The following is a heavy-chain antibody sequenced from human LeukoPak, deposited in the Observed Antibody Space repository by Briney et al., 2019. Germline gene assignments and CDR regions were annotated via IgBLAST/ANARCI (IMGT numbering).Heavy chain of an antibody. J-gene: IGHJ4*02. CDR1: GYTFTSYY. CDR3: AIHLYCSGGSCYNNFDY. Sequence: ASVKVSCKASGYTFTSYYMHWVRQAPGQGLEWMGIINPSGGSTSYAQKFQGRVTITADKSTSTAYMELSSLRSEDTAVYYCAIHLYCSGGSCYNNFDYWGQGTLVTVSS. V-gene: IGHV1-46*01. D-gene: IGHD2-15*01. CDR2: INPSGGST.